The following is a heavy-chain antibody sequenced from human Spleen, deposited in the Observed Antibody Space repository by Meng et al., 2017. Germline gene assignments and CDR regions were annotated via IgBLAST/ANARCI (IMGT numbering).Heavy chain of an antibody. J-gene: IGHJ4*02. CDR3: ARDLVGATESYY. D-gene: IGHD1-26*01. CDR1: GYTFTSYD. Sequence: SVKVSCKASGYTFTSYDINWVRQATGQGLEWMGGIIPMSTANYAQKFQGRVTITTDESTSTAYMELSSLRSEDTAVYYCARDLVGATESYYWGQGTLVTVSS. CDR2: IIPMSTA. V-gene: IGHV1-69*05.